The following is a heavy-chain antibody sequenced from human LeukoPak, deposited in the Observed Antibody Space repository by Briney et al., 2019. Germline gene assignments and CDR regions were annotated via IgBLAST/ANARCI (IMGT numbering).Heavy chain of an antibody. J-gene: IGHJ3*02. CDR2: IYYSGST. V-gene: IGHV4-34*01. CDR1: GGSFSGYY. Sequence: SETLSLTCAVYGGSFSGYYWSWIRQPPGKGLDWIGSIYYSGSTYYNPSLMSRVTISVDTSKNQFSLKLSSVTAADTAMYYCARHPLYYDDSSGYYSGNAFDIWGQGTMVTVSS. D-gene: IGHD3-22*01. CDR3: ARHPLYYDDSSGYYSGNAFDI.